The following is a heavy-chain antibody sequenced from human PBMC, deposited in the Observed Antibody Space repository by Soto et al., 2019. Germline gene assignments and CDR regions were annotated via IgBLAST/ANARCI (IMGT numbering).Heavy chain of an antibody. CDR3: AKDLQSYGDYDYYCYGMDV. D-gene: IGHD4-17*01. Sequence: QVQLVESGGGEVQPGRSLTISCAASGFTFSTYGMHWVRQTPGKGLEWVAVISYDGTNKFYSDSVKGRLTISRDNFKNTLTLQMNSLRADDPAVYSCAKDLQSYGDYDYYCYGMDVWGLGTRVTVSS. CDR2: ISYDGTNK. V-gene: IGHV3-30*18. J-gene: IGHJ6*02. CDR1: GFTFSTYG.